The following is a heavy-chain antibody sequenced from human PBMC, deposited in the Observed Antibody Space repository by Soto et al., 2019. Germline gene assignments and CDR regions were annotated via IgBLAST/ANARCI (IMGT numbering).Heavy chain of an antibody. V-gene: IGHV3-7*01. J-gene: IGHJ3*02. CDR3: ARDPSPVYSNVWYDVCDI. Sequence: EVQLVESGGGLVQPGGSLRLSCAASGFTFSNYWMTWVRQAPGKGLEWVANIAQDESERNYLDSVKGRFTISRDNAANSLYLQMNSLRAEDTAVYYCARDPSPVYSNVWYDVCDIWGRGTMVTVSS. CDR1: GFTFSNYW. D-gene: IGHD6-19*01. CDR2: IAQDESER.